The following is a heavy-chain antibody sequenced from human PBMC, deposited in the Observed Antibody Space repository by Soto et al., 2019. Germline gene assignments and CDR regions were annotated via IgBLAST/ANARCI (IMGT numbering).Heavy chain of an antibody. CDR2: IYPGDSDT. Sequence: GDSLKISFKGSGYSFTSYWIGWVRQMPGKGLEWMGIIYPGDSDTRYSPSFQGQVTISADKSISTAYLQWSSLKASDTAMYYCARHGVLYCSGGSCYSGLNYYYYGMDVWGQGTTVTVSS. D-gene: IGHD2-15*01. CDR3: ARHGVLYCSGGSCYSGLNYYYYGMDV. CDR1: GYSFTSYW. V-gene: IGHV5-51*01. J-gene: IGHJ6*02.